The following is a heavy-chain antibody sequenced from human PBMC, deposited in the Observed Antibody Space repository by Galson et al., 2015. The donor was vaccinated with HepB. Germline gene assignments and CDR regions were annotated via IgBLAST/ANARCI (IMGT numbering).Heavy chain of an antibody. J-gene: IGHJ6*02. CDR1: GFTVSSNY. D-gene: IGHD2-21*02. CDR2: IYSGGST. V-gene: IGHV3-66*02. CDR3: ARQPLAYCGGDCYRGFYGMDV. Sequence: SLRLSCAASGFTVSSNYMSWVRQAPGKGLEWVSVIYSGGSTYYADSVKGRFTISRDNSKNTLYLQMNSLRAEDTAVYYCARQPLAYCGGDCYRGFYGMDVWGQGTTVTVSS.